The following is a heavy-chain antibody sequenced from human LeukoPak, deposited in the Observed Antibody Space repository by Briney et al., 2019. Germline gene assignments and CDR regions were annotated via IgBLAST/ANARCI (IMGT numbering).Heavy chain of an antibody. CDR2: IIPIFGTA. Sequence: SVKVSCKASGGTFSSYAISWVRQAPGQGLEWMGGIIPIFGTANYAQKFQGRVTITADESTSTAYMELSSLRSEDTAVYYCARGDRRDIVVDILTDHYGMDVWGEGTTVTVSS. D-gene: IGHD2-2*01. CDR3: ARGDRRDIVVDILTDHYGMDV. J-gene: IGHJ6*04. V-gene: IGHV1-69*13. CDR1: GGTFSSYA.